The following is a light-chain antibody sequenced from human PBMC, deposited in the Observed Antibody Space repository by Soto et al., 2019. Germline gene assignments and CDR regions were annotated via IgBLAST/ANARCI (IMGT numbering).Light chain of an antibody. CDR1: SSDVGGYSH. CDR3: SAYGGDKTFVL. CDR2: EVN. J-gene: IGLJ2*01. V-gene: IGLV2-8*01. Sequence: QSVLTQPPSASGFPGQSVTISCTGTSSDVGGYSHVSWYQKYPGKVPKLMIFEVNKRPSGVPDRFSGSKSGSTASLTVSGLRAEDEADYYCSAYGGDKTFVLFGGGTKLTVL.